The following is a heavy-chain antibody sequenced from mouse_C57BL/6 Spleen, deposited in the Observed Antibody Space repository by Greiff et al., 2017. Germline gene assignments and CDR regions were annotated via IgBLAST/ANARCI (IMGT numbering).Heavy chain of an antibody. D-gene: IGHD1-1*02. CDR3: AYYCGSPFAY. CDR1: GYTFPSYW. V-gene: IGHV1-69*01. Sequence: QVQLQQPGAELVMPGASVTLSCQASGYTFPSYWLRWLNPRPRQSHQWIGEFVPSDSYTNYNQKFKGKSTLTVDKSSSTAYMQLSSLTSEDSAVYYCAYYCGSPFAYWGQGTLVTVSA. CDR2: FVPSDSYT. J-gene: IGHJ3*01.